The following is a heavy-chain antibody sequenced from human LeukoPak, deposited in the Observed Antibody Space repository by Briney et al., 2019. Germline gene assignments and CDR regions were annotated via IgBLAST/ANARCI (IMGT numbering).Heavy chain of an antibody. CDR1: GFTFSSCA. V-gene: IGHV3-23*01. D-gene: IGHD4-17*01. J-gene: IGHJ4*02. Sequence: PGGSLRLSCAASGFTFSSCAMSWVRQAPGKGLEWVSGISGSGVSTYYADSVKGRFTISRDNSKNTLYLQMSSLRAEDTAVYYCAKIPQTTSVGYFDYWGQGNLVTASS. CDR3: AKIPQTTSVGYFDY. CDR2: ISGSGVST.